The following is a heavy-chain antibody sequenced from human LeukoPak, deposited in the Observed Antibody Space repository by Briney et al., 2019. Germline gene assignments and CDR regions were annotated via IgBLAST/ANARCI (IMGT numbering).Heavy chain of an antibody. V-gene: IGHV3-74*01. CDR2: INSDGSST. Sequence: QPGGPLRLSCAASGFTFSSYWMHWVRQAPGKGLVWVSRINSDGSSTSYADSVKGRFTISRDNAKNTLYLQMNSLRAEDTAVYYCASRVVPDYGMDVWGQGTTVTVSS. CDR1: GFTFSSYW. J-gene: IGHJ6*02. CDR3: ASRVVPDYGMDV. D-gene: IGHD2-2*01.